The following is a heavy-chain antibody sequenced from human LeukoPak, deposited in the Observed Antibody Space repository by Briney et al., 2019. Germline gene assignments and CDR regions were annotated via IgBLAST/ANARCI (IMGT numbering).Heavy chain of an antibody. CDR2: ISSNGGST. CDR1: GFTFSRYA. D-gene: IGHD3-10*01. V-gene: IGHV3-64D*06. CDR3: VKDSSSGSYFDY. J-gene: IGHJ4*02. Sequence: GESLRLSCSASGFTFSRYAMHWVRQAPGKGLEYVSAISSNGGSTYYADSVKGRFTISRDNSRNTLHLQMSSLRVEDTAVYYCVKDSSSGSYFDYWGQGTLVTVSS.